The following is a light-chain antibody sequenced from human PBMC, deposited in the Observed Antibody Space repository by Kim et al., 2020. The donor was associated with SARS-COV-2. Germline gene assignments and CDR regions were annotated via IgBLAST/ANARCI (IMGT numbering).Light chain of an antibody. CDR1: SSDIGGYNY. CDR3: SSITSSSTGV. J-gene: IGLJ2*01. Sequence: QSALTQPAPVSGSPGQSITISCTGTSSDIGGYNYVSWYQQHPGKAPKLMIYDVSKRSSGVSNRFSGSKSGNTASLTISGLQAEDEADYYCSSITSSSTGVFGGGTKL. V-gene: IGLV2-14*01. CDR2: DVS.